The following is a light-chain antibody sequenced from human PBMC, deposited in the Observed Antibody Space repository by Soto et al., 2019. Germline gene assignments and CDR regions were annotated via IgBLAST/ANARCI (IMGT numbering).Light chain of an antibody. J-gene: IGKJ4*01. CDR3: QQSHSTPLT. CDR1: QSICSY. Sequence: DIQMTQSPSSLSASVGDRVTITCRASQSICSYLNWYQQKPGKAPKVLISGASSLQSGVPLRFSGSGSGTDFTLTISSLQSEDFASYYCQQSHSTPLTFGGGTKVEIK. V-gene: IGKV1-39*01. CDR2: GAS.